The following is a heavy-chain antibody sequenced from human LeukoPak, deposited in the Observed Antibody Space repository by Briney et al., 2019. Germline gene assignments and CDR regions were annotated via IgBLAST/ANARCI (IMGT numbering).Heavy chain of an antibody. CDR2: INPNSGGT. CDR3: ARGVGNTMPLDY. Sequence: ASVKVSCKASGYTFTGYYMHWVRQAPGQGLEWMGWINPNSGGTNYAQKFQGWVTMTRDTSISTAYMEVSRLRSDDTAVYHGARGVGNTMPLDYWGQGTLVTVSS. CDR1: GYTFTGYY. V-gene: IGHV1-2*04. D-gene: IGHD1-26*01. J-gene: IGHJ4*02.